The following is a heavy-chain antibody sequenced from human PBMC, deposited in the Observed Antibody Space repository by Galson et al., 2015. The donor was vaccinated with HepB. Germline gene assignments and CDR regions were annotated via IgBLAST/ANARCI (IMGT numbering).Heavy chain of an antibody. J-gene: IGHJ4*02. CDR1: GFTFSDPY. V-gene: IGHV3-11*06. CDR3: AKGAPGADS. Sequence: SLRLSCAASGFTFSDPYMSWIRQAPGKGLEWVSYISGSGTDTNYADSVKGRFTISRDNAKNSLYLQMNSLEAGDTALYYCAKGAPGADSWGQGTLVTVSS. CDR2: ISGSGTDT.